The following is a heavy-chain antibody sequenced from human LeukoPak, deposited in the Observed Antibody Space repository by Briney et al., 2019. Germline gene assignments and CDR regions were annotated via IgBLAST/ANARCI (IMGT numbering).Heavy chain of an antibody. Sequence: SETLSLTCTVSGGSISSYYWSWIRQPPGKGLEWIGYIYYSGTTNYNPSLKSRVTILVDTSKNQLSLKLSSVTAADTAVYYCARDLGGIYFDYWGQGTLVTVSS. D-gene: IGHD1-26*01. V-gene: IGHV4-59*01. J-gene: IGHJ4*02. CDR3: ARDLGGIYFDY. CDR2: IYYSGTT. CDR1: GGSISSYY.